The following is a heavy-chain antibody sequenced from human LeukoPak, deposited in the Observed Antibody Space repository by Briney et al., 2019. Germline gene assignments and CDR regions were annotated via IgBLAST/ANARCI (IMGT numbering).Heavy chain of an antibody. V-gene: IGHV1-18*01. J-gene: IGHJ4*02. Sequence: ASVKVSCKASGGTFSSYAISWVRQAPGQGLEWMGWISAYNGYTKYAPSLQGRVTMTTDTSTSTAYMQLRSLRSDDTAMYYCARVGGNYEGLIDYWGQGTLVTVSS. CDR2: ISAYNGYT. D-gene: IGHD1-26*01. CDR3: ARVGGNYEGLIDY. CDR1: GGTFSSYA.